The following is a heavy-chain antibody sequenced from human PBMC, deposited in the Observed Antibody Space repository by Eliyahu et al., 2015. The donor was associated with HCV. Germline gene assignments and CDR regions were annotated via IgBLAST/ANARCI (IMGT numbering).Heavy chain of an antibody. CDR1: GFTVNNNY. D-gene: IGHD3-10*02. V-gene: IGHV3-66*01. CDR2: IFLAGST. Sequence: EVQLVESGGGLVQPGGSLRLSCAASGFTVNNNYMTWVRQAPGKGLECVAVIFLAGSTYYVDSVKGRFTVSRDDSKNTLYLQMDNLRAEDTAVYYCAGYVSRRGGIDFWGQGTLVTVSS. J-gene: IGHJ4*02. CDR3: AGYVSRRGGIDF.